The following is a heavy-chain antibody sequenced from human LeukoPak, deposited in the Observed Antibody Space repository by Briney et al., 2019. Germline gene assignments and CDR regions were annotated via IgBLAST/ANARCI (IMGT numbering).Heavy chain of an antibody. CDR1: SYSISSGHY. V-gene: IGHV4-38-2*02. J-gene: IGHJ4*02. CDR2: MFHSGST. CDR3: ARAGTNLGDYDY. Sequence: SETLSLTCTVSSYSISSGHYWAWIRPSPEKGLEWIASMFHSGSTYYNPSLKSRVTTSADTSKNEFSLKLSSVTAADTAVYYCARAGTNLGDYDYWGQGTLVTVSS. D-gene: IGHD4-17*01.